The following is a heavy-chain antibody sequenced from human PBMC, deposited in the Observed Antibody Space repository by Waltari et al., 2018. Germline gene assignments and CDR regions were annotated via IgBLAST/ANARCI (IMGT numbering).Heavy chain of an antibody. V-gene: IGHV4-4*02. D-gene: IGHD2-2*01. CDR3: AGDRAIGLFFDY. Sequence: QVQLQESGQGLLKPSGTLSLTCAVSGDSLSGHYWWSWVRQSPEKGVEWIGQVHHSGKTHYNPSLQSRVTISVDKPKNQFSLNLKSVTGADTAVYYCAGDRAIGLFFDYWGRGTLVTVSS. CDR2: VHHSGKT. J-gene: IGHJ4*02. CDR1: GDSLSGHYW.